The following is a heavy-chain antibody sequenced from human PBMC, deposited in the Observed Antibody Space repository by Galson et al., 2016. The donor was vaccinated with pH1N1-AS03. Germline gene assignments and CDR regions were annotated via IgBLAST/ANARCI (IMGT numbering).Heavy chain of an antibody. CDR1: GFTFSSSA. D-gene: IGHD2-8*02. Sequence: SLRLSCAASGFTFSSSAMSWVRQAPGKGLEWVSGISVSGGSLKKYGDSVKGRFIISRDNSNNTVSLEMSSLRAEDTAVYYCVTGNQNYFDYWGQGTLVTVSS. CDR3: VTGNQNYFDY. J-gene: IGHJ4*02. CDR2: ISVSGGSLK. V-gene: IGHV3-23*01.